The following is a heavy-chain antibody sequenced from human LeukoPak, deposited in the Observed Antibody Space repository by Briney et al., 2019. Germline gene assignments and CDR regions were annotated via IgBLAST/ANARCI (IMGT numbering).Heavy chain of an antibody. Sequence: GGSLRLSCAASGFTFSSYGMHWVRQAPGKGLEWVAFIRYDGSNKYYADSVKGRFTISRDNSKNTLHLQMNSLRAEDTAVYYCAKGDYGDSYNWFDPWGQGTLVTVSS. CDR3: AKGDYGDSYNWFDP. CDR2: IRYDGSNK. CDR1: GFTFSSYG. V-gene: IGHV3-30*02. D-gene: IGHD4-17*01. J-gene: IGHJ5*02.